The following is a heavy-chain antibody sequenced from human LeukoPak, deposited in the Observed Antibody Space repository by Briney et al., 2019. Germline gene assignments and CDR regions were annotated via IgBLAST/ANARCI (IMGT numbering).Heavy chain of an antibody. J-gene: IGHJ5*02. CDR2: INPNSGGT. Sequence: ASVKVSCKASGYTFTGYYMHWVRQAPGQGLEWMGWINPNSGGTNYAQKFQGRVTMTRDTSISTAYMELSRLRSDDTAVYYCARDENYDILTGYPDTYNWFDPWGQGTLVTVSS. CDR3: ARDENYDILTGYPDTYNWFDP. CDR1: GYTFTGYY. V-gene: IGHV1-2*02. D-gene: IGHD3-9*01.